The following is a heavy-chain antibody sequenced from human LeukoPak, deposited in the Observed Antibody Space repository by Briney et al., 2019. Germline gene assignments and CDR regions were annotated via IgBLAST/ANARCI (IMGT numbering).Heavy chain of an antibody. CDR3: ARWEVQWLLSRGWFDP. D-gene: IGHD6-19*01. CDR2: IYDDGTK. Sequence: GGSLRLSCAASGFSVSSSYMSWVCQAPGKGLEWVSVIYDDGTKNHADSVKGRFSISRDNSRNTLFLQMNSLRADDTAVYYCARWEVQWLLSRGWFDPWGQGTLVTVSS. V-gene: IGHV3-53*01. CDR1: GFSVSSSY. J-gene: IGHJ5*02.